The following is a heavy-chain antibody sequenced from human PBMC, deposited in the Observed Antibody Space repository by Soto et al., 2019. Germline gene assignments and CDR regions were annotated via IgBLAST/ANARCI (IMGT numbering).Heavy chain of an antibody. J-gene: IGHJ3*01. D-gene: IGHD3-3*01. CDR2: VKHSGNI. CDR1: GGSFSCYY. Sequence: SETLSLTCAVYGGSFSCYYWGWFRQLPGKGLEWIGEVKHSGNINYNPSLKTRLTVSVDTSKNQFSLKLSSMTAADTAMYYCARGSHFDFSSGYADSFDVWGQGTMVTVSS. V-gene: IGHV4-34*01. CDR3: ARGSHFDFSSGYADSFDV.